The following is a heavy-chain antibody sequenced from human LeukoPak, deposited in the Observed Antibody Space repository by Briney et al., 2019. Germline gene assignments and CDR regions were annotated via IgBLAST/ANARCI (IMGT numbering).Heavy chain of an antibody. V-gene: IGHV3-7*03. J-gene: IGHJ4*02. CDR2: IKQDGSEK. Sequence: PGGSLRLSCAASGFTFSSYWMSWVRQAPGKGLEWVANIKQDGSEKYYVDSVKGRFTISRDNAKNSLYLQMNSLRAEDTAVYYCAKDASGYYVGYYFDYWGQGTLVTVSS. D-gene: IGHD3-22*01. CDR3: AKDASGYYVGYYFDY. CDR1: GFTFSSYW.